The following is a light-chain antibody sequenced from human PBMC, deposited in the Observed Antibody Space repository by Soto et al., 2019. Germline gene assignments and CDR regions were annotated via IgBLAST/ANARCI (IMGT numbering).Light chain of an antibody. Sequence: DIQMTQSPSTLSGSVGDRVTITCRASQTISSWLACYQQKPGKARKLLTYDASSLESGVPSRFSGSGSGTEFTLTISSLQPDDFATYYCQHYNSYSEAFGQGTKVDTK. V-gene: IGKV1-5*01. CDR2: DAS. J-gene: IGKJ1*01. CDR1: QTISSW. CDR3: QHYNSYSEA.